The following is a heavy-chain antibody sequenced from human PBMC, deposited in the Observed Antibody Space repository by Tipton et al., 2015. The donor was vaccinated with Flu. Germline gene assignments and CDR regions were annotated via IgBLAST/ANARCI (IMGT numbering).Heavy chain of an antibody. Sequence: TLSLTCVVSGDSIRSAYYWGWVRRPPGKGLEWIGTIYHSGTTYYNPSLKSRLTISVDTSKNQFSLRLSSVTAADTAVYYCARHTGDSVRGVIDYWGQGTLVTVSS. D-gene: IGHD3-10*02. J-gene: IGHJ4*02. V-gene: IGHV4-38-2*01. CDR3: ARHTGDSVRGVIDY. CDR2: IYHSGTT. CDR1: GDSIRSAYY.